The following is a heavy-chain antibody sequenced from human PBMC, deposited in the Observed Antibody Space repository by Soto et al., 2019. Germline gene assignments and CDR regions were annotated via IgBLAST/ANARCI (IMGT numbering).Heavy chain of an antibody. CDR1: GFTFSSYA. Sequence: GGSLRLSCSASGFTFSSYAMHWVRQAPGKGLEYVSAISSNGGSTYYADSVKGRFTISRDNSKNTLYLQMSSLRAEDTAVYYCVKGGQFMYYDFWSGHTAEYFQHWGQGTLVTVSS. J-gene: IGHJ1*01. V-gene: IGHV3-64D*08. CDR2: ISSNGGST. CDR3: VKGGQFMYYDFWSGHTAEYFQH. D-gene: IGHD3-3*01.